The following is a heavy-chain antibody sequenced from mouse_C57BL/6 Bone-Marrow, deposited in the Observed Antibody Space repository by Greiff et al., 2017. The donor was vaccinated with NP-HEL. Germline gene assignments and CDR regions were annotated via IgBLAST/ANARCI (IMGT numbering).Heavy chain of an antibody. Sequence: VQLQQSGAELVKPGASVKLSCTASGFNIKDYYMHWVKQRNEQGLEWIGKIDPEDGETKYAPKFQGKATITADTSSNTAYLQLSSLTSEDTAVYYCVYCSSPYWYFDVWGTGTTVTVSS. V-gene: IGHV14-2*01. CDR3: VYCSSPYWYFDV. CDR1: GFNIKDYY. CDR2: IDPEDGET. D-gene: IGHD1-1*01. J-gene: IGHJ1*03.